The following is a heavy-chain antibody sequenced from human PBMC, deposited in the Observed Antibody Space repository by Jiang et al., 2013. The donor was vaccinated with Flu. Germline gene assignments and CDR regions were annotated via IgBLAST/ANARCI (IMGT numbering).Heavy chain of an antibody. V-gene: IGHV1-8*01. CDR3: ARVGSIAADWFDP. J-gene: IGHJ5*02. D-gene: IGHD6-13*01. Sequence: TSYDINWVRQATGQGLEWMGWMNPNSGNTGYAQKFQGRVTMTRNTSISTAYMELSSLRSEDTAVYYCARVGSIAADWFDPWGQGTLVTVSS. CDR1: TSYD. CDR2: MNPNSGNT.